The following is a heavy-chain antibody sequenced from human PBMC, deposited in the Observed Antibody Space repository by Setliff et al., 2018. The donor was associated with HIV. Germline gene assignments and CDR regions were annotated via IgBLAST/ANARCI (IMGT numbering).Heavy chain of an antibody. CDR3: ARGMKLVWGRWFDP. CDR1: GGSFSGYF. CDR2: LNDSGST. J-gene: IGHJ5*02. V-gene: IGHV4-34*01. D-gene: IGHD6-6*01. Sequence: SETLSLTCAVYGGSFSGYFWSWIRQSPRKRLEWIGELNDSGSTDYNPSLKSRVTISVDTSKNQFFLRLSSVTAADTGVYYCARGMKLVWGRWFDPWGQGILVTVSS.